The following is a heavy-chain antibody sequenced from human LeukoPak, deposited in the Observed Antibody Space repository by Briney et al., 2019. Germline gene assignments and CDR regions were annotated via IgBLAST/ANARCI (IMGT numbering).Heavy chain of an antibody. D-gene: IGHD2-2*01. Sequence: AGGSLRLSCTDSGFSFSSYAMHWVRQSPGKGLEWVAVTSNHGNDGFYADSVKGRLTISRDNSKKTLYLQMDSLRPEDTGVYYCTRDRGAMNDFDYWGQGTLVTVSS. V-gene: IGHV3-30*01. CDR3: TRDRGAMNDFDY. CDR2: TSNHGNDG. J-gene: IGHJ4*02. CDR1: GFSFSSYA.